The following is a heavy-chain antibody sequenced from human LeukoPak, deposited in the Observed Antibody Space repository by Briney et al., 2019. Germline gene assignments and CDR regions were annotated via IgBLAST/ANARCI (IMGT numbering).Heavy chain of an antibody. J-gene: IGHJ6*02. D-gene: IGHD6-13*01. V-gene: IGHV5-51*01. CDR1: GYSFTSYW. CDR2: IYPGDSDT. Sequence: GESLKISCKGSGYSFTSYWIGWVRQMPGKGLEWMGIIYPGDSDTRYSPSFQGQVTISADKSISTAYLRWSSLKASDTAMYYCARHKYSSSWYYYYGMDVWGQGTTVTVSS. CDR3: ARHKYSSSWYYYYGMDV.